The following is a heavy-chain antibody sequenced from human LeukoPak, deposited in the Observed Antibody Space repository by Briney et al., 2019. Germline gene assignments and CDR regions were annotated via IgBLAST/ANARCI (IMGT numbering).Heavy chain of an antibody. CDR2: ISGSGENT. CDR1: GFTFSSYA. J-gene: IGHJ4*02. D-gene: IGHD2-15*01. Sequence: GGSLRLSCAASGFTFSSYAMRWVRQAPGKGLEWVSAISGSGENTFYADSVKGRFAIARDNSKNTLYLQMNSLRAEETAVYYCAKGHCSGGSCYGTDYWGQGTLVTVSS. CDR3: AKGHCSGGSCYGTDY. V-gene: IGHV3-23*01.